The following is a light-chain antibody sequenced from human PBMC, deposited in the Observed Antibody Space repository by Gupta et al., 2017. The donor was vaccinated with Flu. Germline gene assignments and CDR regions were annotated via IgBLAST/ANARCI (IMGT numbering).Light chain of an antibody. CDR1: QSVSTSY. CDR2: GTS. CDR3: HHGGSSSWT. Sequence: EIVLTQSPCTLSFSPGERAIRSCRASQSVSTSYLAWYQQKAGQTPRLLSYGTSSRATGILDRVSGRGCGTDFTLTINRLEPEDFAVYFGHHGGSSSWTFGRGTKVEIK. V-gene: IGKV3-20*01. J-gene: IGKJ1*01.